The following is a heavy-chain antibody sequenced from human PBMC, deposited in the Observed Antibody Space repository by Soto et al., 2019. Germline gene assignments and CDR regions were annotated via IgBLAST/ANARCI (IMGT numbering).Heavy chain of an antibody. CDR3: ARDHGWRAVAGTTGPTLDY. V-gene: IGHV1-18*04. CDR1: GYTFTSYG. D-gene: IGHD6-19*01. CDR2: ISAYNGNT. J-gene: IGHJ4*02. Sequence: QVQLVQSGAEVKKPGASVKVSCKASGYTFTSYGISWVRQAPGQGLEWMGWISAYNGNTNYAQKLQGRVTMTTDTSTSTAYMELRSLRSDVTAVYYCARDHGWRAVAGTTGPTLDYWGQGTLVTVSS.